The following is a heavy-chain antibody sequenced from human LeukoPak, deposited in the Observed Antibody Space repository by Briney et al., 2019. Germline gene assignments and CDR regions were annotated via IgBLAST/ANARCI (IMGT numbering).Heavy chain of an antibody. CDR3: ARDSILWGVY. J-gene: IGHJ4*02. CDR1: GYTFTTYG. CDR2: ISTDNGDT. V-gene: IGHV1-18*01. Sequence: GASVKVSCKSSGYTFTTYGITWVRQAPGQGLEWMGWISTDNGDTNYAQKLQGRVTMTTDTSTSTAYMELRSLRSDDTAVYYCARDSILWGVYWGQGTLVTVSS. D-gene: IGHD3-10*01.